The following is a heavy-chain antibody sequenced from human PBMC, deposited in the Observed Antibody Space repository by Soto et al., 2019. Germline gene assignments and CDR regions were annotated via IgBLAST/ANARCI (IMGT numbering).Heavy chain of an antibody. Sequence: GGSLRLSCETSGFIFDRYWMSWVRQAPGKGLEWVANIEQDGSETYSVDSMKGRFTISRDNAKKTLYLQMNSLSVDDTAVYYCARVGKSHYYDSSGYYLMFDYWGQGALVTVSS. D-gene: IGHD3-22*01. V-gene: IGHV3-7*03. CDR2: IEQDGSET. CDR1: GFIFDRYW. J-gene: IGHJ4*02. CDR3: ARVGKSHYYDSSGYYLMFDY.